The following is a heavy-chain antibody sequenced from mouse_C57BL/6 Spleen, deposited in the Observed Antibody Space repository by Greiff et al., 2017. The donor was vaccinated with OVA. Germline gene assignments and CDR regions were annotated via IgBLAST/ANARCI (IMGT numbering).Heavy chain of an antibody. CDR1: GYTFTSYW. V-gene: IGHV1-52*01. D-gene: IGHD2-2*01. CDR2: IDPSDSQT. Sequence: QVQLQQPGAELVRPGSSVKLSCKASGYTFTSYWMHWVKQRPIQGLEWIGNIDPSDSQTLYNQKFKDKATLTVDKSSSTAYMQLSSLTSEDSAVYYCARHYGYDAYYYAMDYWGQGTSVTVSS. J-gene: IGHJ4*01. CDR3: ARHYGYDAYYYAMDY.